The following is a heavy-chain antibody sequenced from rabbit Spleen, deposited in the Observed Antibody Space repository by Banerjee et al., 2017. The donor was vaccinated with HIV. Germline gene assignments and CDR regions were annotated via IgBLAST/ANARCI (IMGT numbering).Heavy chain of an antibody. D-gene: IGHD4-1*01. V-gene: IGHV1S40*01. CDR2: INRGSSSLT. J-gene: IGHJ4*01. Sequence: QSLEESGGDMVKPGASLTLTCTASGFSFSSNYYICWVRQAPGKGLEWIGCINRGSSSLTYYATWAKGRFTISKTSSTTVTLQMTSLTAADTATYFCARETSSGWGIVSFYFSLWGPGTLVTVS. CDR3: ARETSSGWGIVSFYFSL. CDR1: GFSFSSNYY.